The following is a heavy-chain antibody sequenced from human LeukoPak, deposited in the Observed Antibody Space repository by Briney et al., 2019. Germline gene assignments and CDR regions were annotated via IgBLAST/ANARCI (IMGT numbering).Heavy chain of an antibody. D-gene: IGHD2-8*02. CDR3: AKDGLTGGFDY. J-gene: IGHJ4*02. CDR2: ISGRGGST. CDR1: GFTFSSYA. Sequence: PLGCLRLSCAASGFTFSSYAMGWVRQAPGKGLEWVSAISGRGGSTYYTDSVKGRSTFYRANSKNTLYLQMNSLRAEDTAVYSCAKDGLTGGFDYWGQGTLVTVSS. V-gene: IGHV3-23*01.